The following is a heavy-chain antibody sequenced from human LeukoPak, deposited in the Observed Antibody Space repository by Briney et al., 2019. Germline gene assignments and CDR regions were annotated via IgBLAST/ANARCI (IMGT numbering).Heavy chain of an antibody. CDR2: IYTSGST. CDR1: RGSLTSGHFY. CDR3: ARASSGWYNWFDP. J-gene: IGHJ5*02. Sequence: SETLSLTCTVSRGSLTSGHFYWSWIRQPAGKTLEWIGRIYTSGSTNFNPSLKSRVTISVDTSKNQFSLKLSSVTAADTAVYYCARASSGWYNWFDPWGQGTLVTVSS. D-gene: IGHD6-19*01. V-gene: IGHV4-61*02.